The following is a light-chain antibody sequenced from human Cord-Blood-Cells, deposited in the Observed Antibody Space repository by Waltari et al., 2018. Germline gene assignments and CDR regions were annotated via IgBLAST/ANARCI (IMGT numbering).Light chain of an antibody. CDR2: AAS. J-gene: IGKJ2*01. CDR1: QSISSY. CDR3: QQSYSTPYT. V-gene: IGKV1-39*01. Sequence: DIHMTQSPSSLSASVGDRVTITCRASQSISSYLNWYQQKPGKAPKLLIYAASSLQSGVPSRFSGSGSGTDFTLTISSLQPEDFATYYCQQSYSTPYTFVQGTKLEIK.